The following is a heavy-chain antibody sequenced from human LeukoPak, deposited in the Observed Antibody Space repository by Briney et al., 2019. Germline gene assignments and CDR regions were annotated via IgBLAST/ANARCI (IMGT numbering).Heavy chain of an antibody. D-gene: IGHD2-15*01. J-gene: IGHJ4*02. CDR1: GGSIGNSTYY. V-gene: IGHV4-39*01. Sequence: PSETLSLTCTVSGGSIGNSTYYWGWIRQPPGTGLEWIGSIYYSGSTYDNPSLKSRVTISVDTSKNQFSLNLRSVTAADTAVYYCARRCSGGSCYRGESFDSWGQGTLVTVSS. CDR2: IYYSGST. CDR3: ARRCSGGSCYRGESFDS.